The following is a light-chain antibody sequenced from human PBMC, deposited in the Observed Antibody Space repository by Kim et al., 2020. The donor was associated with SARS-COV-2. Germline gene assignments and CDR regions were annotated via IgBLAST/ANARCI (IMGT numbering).Light chain of an antibody. CDR2: FVT. CDR1: SSDIGGFNY. CDR3: ISFTTVSTWV. Sequence: QSALTQPASVSGSPGQSITISCTGTSSDIGGFNYVSWFQQHPGKAPQLMIYFVTERPSGVSSRFSGSKSGNTASLTISGLQAEDEADYYCISFTTVSTWVFGGGTQLTVL. V-gene: IGLV2-14*01. J-gene: IGLJ3*02.